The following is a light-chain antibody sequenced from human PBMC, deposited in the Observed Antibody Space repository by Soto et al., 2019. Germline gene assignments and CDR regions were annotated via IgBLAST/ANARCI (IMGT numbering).Light chain of an antibody. Sequence: ETVMTQSPDTLSVSPGESATLSCRASQDVSTNLAWFQQKPGQTPRLVLYGASKMATGIPARFSGSGSGRHFTLTISSLQSEDFGVYYCQHYNNWPPYSFGQGTKVEIK. CDR3: QHYNNWPPYS. V-gene: IGKV3-15*01. J-gene: IGKJ2*03. CDR2: GAS. CDR1: QDVSTN.